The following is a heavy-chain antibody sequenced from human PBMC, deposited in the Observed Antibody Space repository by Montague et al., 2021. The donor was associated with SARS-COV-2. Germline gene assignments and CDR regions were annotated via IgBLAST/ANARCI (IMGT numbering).Heavy chain of an antibody. J-gene: IGHJ6*02. V-gene: IGHV2-70*01. Sequence: PALVKPTQTLTLTCTFSGFSLSTSGMCVSWIRQPPGKALEWLALIDWDDDKYYSTSLKTRLTIPKDTSKNQVVLTMTNMDPVDTATYYCARMPVLLWFGELGYYGMDVWGQGTTVTVSS. D-gene: IGHD3-10*01. CDR1: GFSLSTSGMC. CDR3: ARMPVLLWFGELGYYGMDV. CDR2: IDWDDDK.